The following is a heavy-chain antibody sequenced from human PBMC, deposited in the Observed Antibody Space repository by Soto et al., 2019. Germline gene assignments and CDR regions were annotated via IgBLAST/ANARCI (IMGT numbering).Heavy chain of an antibody. J-gene: IGHJ6*02. CDR1: GFTFSNAW. Sequence: GGSLRLSCAASGFTFSNAWMNWVRQAPGKGLEWVGRIKSKTDGGTTDFAAPVKGRFTISRDDSKNTLYLQMNSLKTEDTAVYYCTTESSWYLDGMDVWGQGTTVTVSS. CDR2: IKSKTDGGTT. V-gene: IGHV3-15*07. D-gene: IGHD6-13*01. CDR3: TTESSWYLDGMDV.